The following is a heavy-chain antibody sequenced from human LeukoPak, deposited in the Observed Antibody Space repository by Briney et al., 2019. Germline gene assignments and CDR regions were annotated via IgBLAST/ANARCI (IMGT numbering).Heavy chain of an antibody. CDR2: INHSGST. J-gene: IGHJ4*02. V-gene: IGHV4-34*01. Sequence: PSETLSLTCAVYGGSFSGYYWSWIRQPPGKGLEWIGEINHSGSTNYNPSLKSRVTISVDTSKNQFSLKLSSVTAADTAVYYCARIGRSGSSFGLVDYWGQGTLVTVSS. CDR3: ARIGRSGSSFGLVDY. D-gene: IGHD1-26*01. CDR1: GGSFSGYY.